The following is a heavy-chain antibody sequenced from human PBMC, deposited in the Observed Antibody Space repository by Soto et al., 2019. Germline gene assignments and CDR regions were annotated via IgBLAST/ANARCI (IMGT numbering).Heavy chain of an antibody. D-gene: IGHD3-10*01. Sequence: QVQLVQSGAEVKKPGSSVKVSCKASGGTFSSYAISWVRQAPGQGLEWMGGIIPIFGTANYAQKFQGRVTITADEYTSTAYMELSSLRSEDTAVYYCARSGITMVRGGVVAFDIWGQGTMVTVSS. CDR3: ARSGITMVRGGVVAFDI. V-gene: IGHV1-69*01. CDR2: IIPIFGTA. J-gene: IGHJ3*02. CDR1: GGTFSSYA.